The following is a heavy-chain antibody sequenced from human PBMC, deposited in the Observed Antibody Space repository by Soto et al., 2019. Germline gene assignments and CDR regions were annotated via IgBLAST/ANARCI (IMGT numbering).Heavy chain of an antibody. V-gene: IGHV1-69*13. CDR1: GGTFSSYS. J-gene: IGHJ3*02. D-gene: IGHD1-26*01. CDR2: IIPIFGTA. CDR3: ARDTTGVGATRGDAFDI. Sequence: SVKVSCKASGGTFSSYSISWVRQAPGQGLEWMGGIIPIFGTANYAQKFQGRVTITADESTSTAYMELSSLRSEDTAVYYCARDTTGVGATRGDAFDIWGQGTMVTV.